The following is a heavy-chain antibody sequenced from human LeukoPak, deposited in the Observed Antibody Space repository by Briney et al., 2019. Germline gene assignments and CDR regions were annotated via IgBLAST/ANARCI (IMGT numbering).Heavy chain of an antibody. D-gene: IGHD3-22*01. J-gene: IGHJ6*03. CDR2: ISYDGINK. Sequence: GALRLSCAASGFTFSSYAMHWVRQAPGKGLEWVAIISYDGINKYYADSVKGRFTISRDNSKNKLYLQMNSLRAEDTAVYYCARAHYDSSGYPYYYYYYMDVWGKGTTVTISS. CDR1: GFTFSSYA. V-gene: IGHV3-30*04. CDR3: ARAHYDSSGYPYYYYYYMDV.